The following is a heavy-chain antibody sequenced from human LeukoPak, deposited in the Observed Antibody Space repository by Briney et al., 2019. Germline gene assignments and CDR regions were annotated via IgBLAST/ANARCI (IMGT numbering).Heavy chain of an antibody. Sequence: SETLSLTCTVSGGSISSSSYYWGWIRQPPGKGLEWIGSIYYSGSTCYNPSLKSRVTISVDTSKNQFSLKLSSVTAADTAVYYCARRAGCSSTSCYCDYWGQGTLVTVSS. V-gene: IGHV4-39*01. CDR2: IYYSGST. D-gene: IGHD2-2*01. J-gene: IGHJ4*02. CDR1: GGSISSSSYY. CDR3: ARRAGCSSTSCYCDY.